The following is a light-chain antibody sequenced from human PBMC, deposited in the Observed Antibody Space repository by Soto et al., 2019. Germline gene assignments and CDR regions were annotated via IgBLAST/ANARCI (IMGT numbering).Light chain of an antibody. CDR2: DAS. J-gene: IGKJ1*01. V-gene: IGKV1-5*01. Sequence: DIPMTQSPSTLSASVGDRVTITCRASQSISSWLAWYQQKPGKAPKLLIYDASSLVSGVPSRFSGSGSGTEFTLTISSRQPDDFATYYCQQYNSYPLTFGEGTKVEIK. CDR3: QQYNSYPLT. CDR1: QSISSW.